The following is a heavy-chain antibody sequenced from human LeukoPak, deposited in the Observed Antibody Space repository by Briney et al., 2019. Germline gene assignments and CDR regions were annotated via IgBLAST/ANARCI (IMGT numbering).Heavy chain of an antibody. CDR2: ISGSGGST. CDR3: AKGSSGWDAFDI. V-gene: IGHV3-23*01. Sequence: GGSLRLSCAASGFTFSSYWMSWVRQAPGKGLEWVSAISGSGGSTYYADSVKGRFTISRDNSKNTLYLQMNSLRAEDTAVYYCAKGSSGWDAFDIWGQGTMVTVSS. D-gene: IGHD6-19*01. J-gene: IGHJ3*02. CDR1: GFTFSSYW.